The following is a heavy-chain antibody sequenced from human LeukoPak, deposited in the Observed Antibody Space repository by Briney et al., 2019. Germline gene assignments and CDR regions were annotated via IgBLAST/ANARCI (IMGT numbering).Heavy chain of an antibody. CDR2: IWFDGSNK. V-gene: IGHV3-33*01. D-gene: IGHD2-2*02. Sequence: PGGSLRLSCGVSALTFSTNGTRWLRQAPGKGLEWVAVIWFDGSNKFYRDSVRGRFTISRDNSKNTLYLQMNSLRADDTAVYFCTMVVVPAGIIDYFDCWGQGTLVTVSS. J-gene: IGHJ4*02. CDR1: ALTFSTNG. CDR3: TMVVVPAGIIDYFDC.